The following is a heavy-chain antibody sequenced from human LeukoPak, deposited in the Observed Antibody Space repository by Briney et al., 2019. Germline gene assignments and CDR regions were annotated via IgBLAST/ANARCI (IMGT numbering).Heavy chain of an antibody. Sequence: PSQTLSLTCTVSGYSISSGYNWGWIRQPPGKGLEWIGSIYHSGSTYYSPSLKSRFTISVDTSKNQFSLKLSSVTAADTAVYCCARTYYDFWSGSPEGNWYFDLWGRGTLVTVSS. D-gene: IGHD3-3*01. CDR3: ARTYYDFWSGSPEGNWYFDL. V-gene: IGHV4-38-2*02. CDR2: IYHSGST. CDR1: GYSISSGYN. J-gene: IGHJ2*01.